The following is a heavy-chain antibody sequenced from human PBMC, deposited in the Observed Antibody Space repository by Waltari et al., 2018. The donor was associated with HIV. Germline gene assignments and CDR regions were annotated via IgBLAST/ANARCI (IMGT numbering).Heavy chain of an antibody. CDR3: ARGPPNDLWPPQTRHMDV. CDR2: MNPESGNT. D-gene: IGHD3-3*01. J-gene: IGHJ6*02. CDR1: GYTFTGSD. Sequence: QVQLVQSGTEVKKPGASVKVSCKASGYTFTGSDMNWVRKATGQGLEWMGWMNPESGNTANAHKFQGRVTMTRNTSIRTAYMELTSLRSEDTAVYYCARGPPNDLWPPQTRHMDVWGQGTTVTVSS. V-gene: IGHV1-8*01.